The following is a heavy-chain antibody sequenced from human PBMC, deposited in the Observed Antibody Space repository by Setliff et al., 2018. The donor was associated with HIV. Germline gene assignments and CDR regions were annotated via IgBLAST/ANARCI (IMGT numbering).Heavy chain of an antibody. CDR2: INPNSGGT. J-gene: IGHJ6*03. CDR3: ARGAWYTSGWHSSRYMDV. D-gene: IGHD6-19*01. CDR1: GYTFTGYY. Sequence: ASVKVSCKASGYTFTGYYMHWVRQAPGQGLEWMGWINPNSGGTNYAQMFQGRVTMTRNTSRRTVYMELSSLRSEDTSVYYCARGAWYTSGWHSSRYMDVWGKGSTVTVSS. V-gene: IGHV1-2*02.